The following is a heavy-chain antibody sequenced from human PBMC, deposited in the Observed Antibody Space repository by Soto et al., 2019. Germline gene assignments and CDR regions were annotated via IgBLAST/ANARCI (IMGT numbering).Heavy chain of an antibody. V-gene: IGHV5-51*01. D-gene: IGHD1-1*01. CDR2: IYPGDSDT. CDR1: GYKVSTWHNFTSYW. Sequence: PGESLKISCMGSGYKVSTWHNFTSYWIAWVRQMPGEGLEWMGIIYPGDSDTRYSPSFQGQVTISADKSINSVYLQWSSLKASETATYYCARERNNWNDYYYYGMDVWGQGTTVTVSS. J-gene: IGHJ6*02. CDR3: ARERNNWNDYYYYGMDV.